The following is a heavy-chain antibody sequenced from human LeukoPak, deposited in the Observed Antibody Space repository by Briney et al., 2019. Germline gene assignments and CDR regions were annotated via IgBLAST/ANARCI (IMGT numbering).Heavy chain of an antibody. V-gene: IGHV4-34*01. CDR3: AEGAAAGS. CDR2: INHSGST. D-gene: IGHD6-13*01. J-gene: IGHJ4*02. CDR1: GGSFSGYY. Sequence: SETLSLTCAVYGGSFSGYYWSWIRQPPGKGLEWIGEINHSGSTNYNPSLKSRVTISVDTSKNQFSLKLSSATAADTAVYYCAEGAAAGSWGQGTLVTVSS.